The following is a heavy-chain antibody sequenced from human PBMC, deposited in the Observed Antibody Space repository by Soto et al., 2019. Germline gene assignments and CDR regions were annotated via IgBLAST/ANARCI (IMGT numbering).Heavy chain of an antibody. J-gene: IGHJ5*02. Sequence: ASVKVSCKASGYTFTGYVIHWVRQAPGQGLEWMGWINPNSGATKYAQKFQGRVTMTRDTSISTAYMELTLLRSDDTAIYYCARGGGTILAPLPWGEGTLVTVSS. CDR1: GYTFTGYV. D-gene: IGHD3-3*01. CDR3: ARGGGTILAPLP. CDR2: INPNSGAT. V-gene: IGHV1-2*02.